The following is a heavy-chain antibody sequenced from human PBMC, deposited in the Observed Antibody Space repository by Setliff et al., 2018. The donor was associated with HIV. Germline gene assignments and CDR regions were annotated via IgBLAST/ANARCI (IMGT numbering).Heavy chain of an antibody. CDR2: IRSKAYGGTT. D-gene: IGHD3-16*01. V-gene: IGHV3-49*04. J-gene: IGHJ4*02. CDR1: GFTFGDYA. Sequence: PGGSLRLSCTASGFTFGDYAMNWVRQAPGKGLEWVGFIRSKAYGGTTEYAASVKGRFTISRDDSKSIAYLQMNSLKTEDTAVYYCRFGAALRDYWGQGTLVTVSS. CDR3: RFGAALRDY.